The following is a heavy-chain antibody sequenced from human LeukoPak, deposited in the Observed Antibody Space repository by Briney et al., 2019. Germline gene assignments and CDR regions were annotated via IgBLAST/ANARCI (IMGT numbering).Heavy chain of an antibody. CDR2: IYTSGST. V-gene: IGHV4-61*02. J-gene: IGHJ2*01. CDR1: GGSISSGSYY. D-gene: IGHD2-2*01. Sequence: PSETLSLTCTVSGGSISSGSYYWSWIRQPAGKGLEWIGRIYTSGSTNYNPSLKSRVTMSVDTSKNQFSLKLSSVTAADTAVYYCARDALYCSSTSCYRYWYFDLWDRGTLVTVSS. CDR3: ARDALYCSSTSCYRYWYFDL.